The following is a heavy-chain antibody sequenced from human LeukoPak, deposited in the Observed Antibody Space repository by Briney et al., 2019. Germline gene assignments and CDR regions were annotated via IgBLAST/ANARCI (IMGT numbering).Heavy chain of an antibody. CDR2: ISYDGSNK. Sequence: PGRSLRLSCAASGFTFSSYAMHWVCQAPGKGLEWVAVISYDGSNKYYADSVKGRFTISRDNSKNTLYLQMNSLRAEDTAVYYCAELGITMIGGVWGKGTTVTISS. V-gene: IGHV3-30*04. CDR3: AELGITMIGGV. D-gene: IGHD3-10*02. J-gene: IGHJ6*04. CDR1: GFTFSSYA.